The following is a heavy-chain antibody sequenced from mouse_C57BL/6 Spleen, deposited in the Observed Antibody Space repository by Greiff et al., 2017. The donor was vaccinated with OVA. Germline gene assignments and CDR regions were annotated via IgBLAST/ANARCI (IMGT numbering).Heavy chain of an antibody. CDR1: GFTFSSYA. CDR3: ARDTGNYLDY. J-gene: IGHJ2*01. D-gene: IGHD1-1*02. V-gene: IGHV5-4*01. CDR2: ISDGGSYT. Sequence: EVKLVESGGGLVKPGGSLKLSCAASGFTFSSYAMSWVRQTPEKRLEWVATISDGGSYTYYPDNVKGRFTISRDNAKNNLYLQMSHLKSEDTAMYYCARDTGNYLDYWGQGTTLTVSS.